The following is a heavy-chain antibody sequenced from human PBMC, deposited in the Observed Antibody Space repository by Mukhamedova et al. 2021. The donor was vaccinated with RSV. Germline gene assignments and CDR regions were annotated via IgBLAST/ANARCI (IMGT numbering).Heavy chain of an antibody. J-gene: IGHJ4*02. V-gene: IGHV7-4-1*02. Sequence: WGRQAPGQGLEWMGWINTNTGNPTYAQGFAGRFVFSLDTSVNTAYLQISSLKAEDTAVYYCAREVMPGGDSFGFWGQGTLVTISS. CDR2: INTNTGNP. D-gene: IGHD4-17*01. CDR3: AREVMPGGDSFGF.